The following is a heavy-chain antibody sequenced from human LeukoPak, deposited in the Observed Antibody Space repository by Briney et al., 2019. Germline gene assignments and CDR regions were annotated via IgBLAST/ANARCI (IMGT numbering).Heavy chain of an antibody. CDR3: ATSLNYDILSGYDF. CDR1: GYTFTNYA. J-gene: IGHJ4*02. Sequence: ASVKVSCKASGYTFTNYAINWVRQAPGQGLEWMGWINTNTGNPTYAQGFTGRFVFSLDTSVSTAYLQISSLKAEDTAMYYCATSLNYDILSGYDFWGQGTLVTVSS. CDR2: INTNTGNP. V-gene: IGHV7-4-1*02. D-gene: IGHD3-9*01.